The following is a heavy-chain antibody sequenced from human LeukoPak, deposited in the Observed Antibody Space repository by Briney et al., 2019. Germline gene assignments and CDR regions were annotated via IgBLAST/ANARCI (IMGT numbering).Heavy chain of an antibody. CDR3: ARYDSSGYYYSWYFDL. Sequence: GASVKVSCKASGYTFTSYGISWVRQAPGQGLEWMGWISAYNGNTNYAQKLQDRVTMTTDTSTSTAYMELRSLRSDDTAVYYCARYDSSGYYYSWYFDLWGRGTLVTVSS. D-gene: IGHD3-22*01. CDR2: ISAYNGNT. CDR1: GYTFTSYG. J-gene: IGHJ2*01. V-gene: IGHV1-18*01.